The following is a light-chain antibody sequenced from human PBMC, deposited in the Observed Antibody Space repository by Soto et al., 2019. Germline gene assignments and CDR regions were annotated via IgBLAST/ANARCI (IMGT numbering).Light chain of an antibody. V-gene: IGKV1-33*01. CDR2: DAS. Sequence: DIQMTQSPSSLSASVGDRVTITCQASQDISNYLNWYQQKPGKAPKLLIYDASNLETGVPSRFSGSGSGTEFTLTISSLQSEDFATYYCQQYKSFWTFGQGTKVDIK. CDR1: QDISNY. J-gene: IGKJ1*01. CDR3: QQYKSFWT.